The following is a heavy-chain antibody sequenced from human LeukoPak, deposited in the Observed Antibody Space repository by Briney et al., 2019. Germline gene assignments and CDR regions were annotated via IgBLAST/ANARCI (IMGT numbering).Heavy chain of an antibody. CDR3: AKAVPTIAARLCWFDP. Sequence: GGSLRLSCAASGFTFSSYAMSWVRPAPGKGLEWVSAISGSGGSTYYADSVKGRFTISRDNSKNTLYLQMNSLRAEDTAVYYCAKAVPTIAARLCWFDPWGQGTLVTVSS. J-gene: IGHJ5*02. CDR1: GFTFSSYA. D-gene: IGHD6-6*01. CDR2: ISGSGGST. V-gene: IGHV3-23*01.